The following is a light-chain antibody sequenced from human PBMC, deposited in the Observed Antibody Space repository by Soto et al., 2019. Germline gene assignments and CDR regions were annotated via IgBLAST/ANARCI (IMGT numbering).Light chain of an antibody. J-gene: IGKJ1*01. CDR2: DAS. CDR3: QVRDVWPS. V-gene: IGKV3-11*01. CDR1: QSVSTS. Sequence: IVSTQSPVTLALSPGERAVLSCRASQSVSTSLAWYQHKPGQAPRLFIYDASKRAPGIPARFSGSGSGTDFTLTISSLEPEDIAVYYCQVRDVWPSFGQGTKVDIK.